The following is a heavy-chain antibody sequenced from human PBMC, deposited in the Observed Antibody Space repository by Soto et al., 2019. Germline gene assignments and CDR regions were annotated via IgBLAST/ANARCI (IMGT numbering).Heavy chain of an antibody. CDR3: GGFTMGPGSNNYRKGG. CDR1: GYSFTSYW. CDR2: IYPGDSDT. D-gene: IGHD3-10*01. Sequence: GESLKISCKGSGYSFTSYWIGWVRQMPGKGLEWMGIIYPGDSDTRYSPSFQGQVTISADKSISTAYLQWSSLKASDTAMYYCGGFTMGPGSNNYRKGGWGQGTTVTVSS. V-gene: IGHV5-51*01. J-gene: IGHJ6*01.